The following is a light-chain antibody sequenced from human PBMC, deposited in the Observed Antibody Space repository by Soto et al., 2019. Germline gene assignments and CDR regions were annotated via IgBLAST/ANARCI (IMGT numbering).Light chain of an antibody. Sequence: EIVLTQSPGTLPLSPGETATLSCRASQSVSSSYLAWYQQKPGQAPRLLIYGSSSRATGIPDRFSGSGSGTDFTLTISRLEPEDFAMYYCQQYDSSPGRTFGQGTKVEIK. CDR2: GSS. CDR3: QQYDSSPGRT. CDR1: QSVSSSY. J-gene: IGKJ1*01. V-gene: IGKV3-20*01.